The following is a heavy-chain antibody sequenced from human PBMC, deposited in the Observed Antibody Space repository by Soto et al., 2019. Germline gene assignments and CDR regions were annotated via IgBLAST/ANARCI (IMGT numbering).Heavy chain of an antibody. D-gene: IGHD5-18*01. J-gene: IGHJ6*02. CDR3: AKDYSYGPYPYYYYYYGMDV. V-gene: IGHV3-30*18. CDR2: ISYDGSNK. CDR1: GFTFSSYG. Sequence: QVQLVESGGGVVQPGRSLRLSCAASGFTFSSYGMHWVRQAPGKGLEWVAVISYDGSNKYYADSVKGRFTISRDNSKNTLYLQMNSLRAEDTDVYYCAKDYSYGPYPYYYYYYGMDVWGQGTTVTVSS.